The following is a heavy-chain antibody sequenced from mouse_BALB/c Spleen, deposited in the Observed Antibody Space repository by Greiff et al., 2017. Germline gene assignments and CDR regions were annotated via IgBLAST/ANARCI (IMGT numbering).Heavy chain of an antibody. J-gene: IGHJ2*01. CDR3: TRAGDYDYDDFDY. D-gene: IGHD2-4*01. V-gene: IGHV1-5*01. Sequence: EVQLVESGTVLARPGASVKMSCKASGYSFTSYWMHWVKQRPGQGLEWIGAIYPGNSDTSYNQKFKGKAKLTAVTSASTAYMELSSLTNEDSAVYYCTRAGDYDYDDFDYWGQGTTLTVSS. CDR1: GYSFTSYW. CDR2: IYPGNSDT.